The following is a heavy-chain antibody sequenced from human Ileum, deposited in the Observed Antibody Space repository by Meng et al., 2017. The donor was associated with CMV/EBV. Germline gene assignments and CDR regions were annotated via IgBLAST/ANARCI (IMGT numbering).Heavy chain of an antibody. CDR1: GGPLSGSY. Sequence: VYGGPLSGSYGNCIRQSTGKGLQWIGEINHVGSTNYNPSLKSRVTISLDTSKNQFSLELTSVSAADTAVYYCARDPRGGERRFDFWGQGTLVTVSS. CDR3: ARDPRGGERRFDF. CDR2: INHVGST. D-gene: IGHD3-16*01. V-gene: IGHV4-34*01. J-gene: IGHJ4*02.